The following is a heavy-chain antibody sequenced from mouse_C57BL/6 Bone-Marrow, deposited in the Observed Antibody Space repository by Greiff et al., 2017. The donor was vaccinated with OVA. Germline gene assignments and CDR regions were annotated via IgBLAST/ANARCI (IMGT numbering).Heavy chain of an antibody. CDR3: ASITTAFDY. CDR1: GYTFTDYY. Sequence: EVQLQESGPVLVKPGASVKMSCKASGYTFTDYYMNWVKQSHGKSLEWIGVINPYNGGTSYNQKFKGKATLTVDKSSSTAYMELNSLTSEDSAVYYCASITTAFDYWGQGTTLTVSS. CDR2: INPYNGGT. D-gene: IGHD1-2*01. V-gene: IGHV1-19*01. J-gene: IGHJ2*01.